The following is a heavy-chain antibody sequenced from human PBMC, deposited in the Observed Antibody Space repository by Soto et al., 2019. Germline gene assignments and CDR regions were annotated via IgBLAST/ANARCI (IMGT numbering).Heavy chain of an antibody. D-gene: IGHD3-10*01. J-gene: IGHJ6*03. CDR1: GYTFTSYA. CDR3: ARGYYGSGSYYMVYYYYYMDV. CDR2: INAGNGNT. Sequence: GASVKVSCKASGYTFTSYAMHWVRQAPGQRLEWMGWINAGNGNTKYSQKFQGRVTITRDTSASTAYMELSSLRSEDTAVYYCARGYYGSGSYYMVYYYYYMDVWGKGTTVTVSS. V-gene: IGHV1-3*01.